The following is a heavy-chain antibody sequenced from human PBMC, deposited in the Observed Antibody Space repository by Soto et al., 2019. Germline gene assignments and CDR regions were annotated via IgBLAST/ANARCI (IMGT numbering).Heavy chain of an antibody. V-gene: IGHV1-18*01. D-gene: IGHD6-6*01. CDR1: GYTFTSYG. CDR3: ARVRGSSSSNYYYYYGMDV. J-gene: IGHJ6*02. CDR2: ISAYNGST. Sequence: ASVKVSCKASGYTFTSYGISWVRQAPGQGLEWMGWISAYNGSTNYAQKLQGRVTMTTDTSTSTAYMELRSLRSDDTAVYYCARVRGSSSSNYYYYYGMDVWGQGTTVTVSS.